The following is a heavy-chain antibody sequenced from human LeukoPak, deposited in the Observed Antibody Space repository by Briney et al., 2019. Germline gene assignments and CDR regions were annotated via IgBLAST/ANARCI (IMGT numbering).Heavy chain of an antibody. D-gene: IGHD4-23*01. CDR3: AREGSTAVADDAFDI. Sequence: SETLSLTCTVSGGSISSSSYYWGWIRQPPGKGLEWIGSIYYSGSTYYNPSLKSRVTISVDTSKNQFSLKLNSVTAADTAVYYCAREGSTAVADDAFDIWGQGTMVTVSS. V-gene: IGHV4-39*07. J-gene: IGHJ3*02. CDR2: IYYSGST. CDR1: GGSISSSSYY.